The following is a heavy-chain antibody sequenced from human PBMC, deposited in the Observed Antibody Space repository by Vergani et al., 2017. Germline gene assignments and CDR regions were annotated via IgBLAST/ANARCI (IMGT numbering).Heavy chain of an antibody. CDR2: ISWNSNSI. Sequence: EVQLEESGGGLVLPGRSLRLSCEASGFTSAGYAMHWVRQAPGKGLEWVSGISWNSNSIGYADSVKGRFTISRDNAKNSLYLQMNSLRAEDTALYYCAKXLGTSSGGGWFDPWGQGTLVTVSS. D-gene: IGHD6-6*01. J-gene: IGHJ5*02. CDR1: GFTSAGYA. V-gene: IGHV3-9*02. CDR3: AKXLGTSSGGGWFDP.